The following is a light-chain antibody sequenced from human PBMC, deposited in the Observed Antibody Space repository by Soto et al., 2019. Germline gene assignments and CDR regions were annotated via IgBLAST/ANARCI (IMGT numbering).Light chain of an antibody. CDR1: QSVLYSSNNKNY. Sequence: DIVMTQSPDSLAVSLGERATINCKSSQSVLYSSNNKNYLAWYQQKPGQPPKLLIYWASTRESGVPDRFSGSGSGTDFTRTISSLQADDVAVYYCQQYSSTPWTFCQGTKLASK. V-gene: IGKV4-1*01. J-gene: IGKJ1*01. CDR2: WAS. CDR3: QQYSSTPWT.